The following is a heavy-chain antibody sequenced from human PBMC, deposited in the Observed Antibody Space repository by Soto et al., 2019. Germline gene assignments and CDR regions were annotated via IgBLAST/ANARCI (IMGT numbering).Heavy chain of an antibody. Sequence: ASVKVSCKTSGYVFTGYFIHWVRQAPGQGLEWMGWISPASGGTEYAPKFQGGVTLTRDTSLSTAYMELTSLGSDDTAVYYCARGTTMSKGWFGPWGQGTLVTVSS. CDR2: ISPASGGT. J-gene: IGHJ5*02. D-gene: IGHD4-17*01. CDR3: ARGTTMSKGWFGP. V-gene: IGHV1-2*02. CDR1: GYVFTGYF.